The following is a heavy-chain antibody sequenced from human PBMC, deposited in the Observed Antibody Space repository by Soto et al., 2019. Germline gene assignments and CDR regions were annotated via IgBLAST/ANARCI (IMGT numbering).Heavy chain of an antibody. V-gene: IGHV3-23*01. CDR2: ISGSGGST. D-gene: IGHD3-3*02. CDR1: GFTFGSYA. J-gene: IGHJ5*02. Sequence: EVHLLESGGGLVQPGGSLTLSCAASGFTFGSYAMTWVRQAPGKGLEWVSAISGSGGSTYYADSVKGRFTISRDNSKNTLYLQMNSLRAEDTAVYYCVKGKPNAFLNWFDPWGQGTLVTVSS. CDR3: VKGKPNAFLNWFDP.